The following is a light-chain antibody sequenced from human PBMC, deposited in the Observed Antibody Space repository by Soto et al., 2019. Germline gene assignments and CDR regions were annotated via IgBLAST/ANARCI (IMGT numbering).Light chain of an antibody. CDR2: GAS. CDR1: QSVSSN. V-gene: IGKV3-15*01. J-gene: IGKJ4*01. CDR3: QQYNKWPLT. Sequence: EIVMTQSPATLSVSPGERATLSCRASQSVSSNLAWYQHKPGQAPRLLIYGASSRATGIPARFSGSASGTEFPLAISSLQSEDFGVYYCQQYNKWPLTFGGGTKVEIK.